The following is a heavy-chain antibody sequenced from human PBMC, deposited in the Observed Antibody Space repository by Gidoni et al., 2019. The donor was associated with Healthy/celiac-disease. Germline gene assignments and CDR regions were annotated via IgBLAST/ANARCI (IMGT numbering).Heavy chain of an antibody. Sequence: EVQLVESGGGLVQPGGSLRLSCAASGFTFSSYWMRWVRQAPGKGLEWVANIKQDGSEKYYVDSVKGRFTISRDNAKNSLYLQMNSLRAEDTAVYYCARERRGAYFDYWGQGTLVTVSS. CDR2: IKQDGSEK. J-gene: IGHJ4*02. CDR1: GFTFSSYW. V-gene: IGHV3-7*05. CDR3: ARERRGAYFDY. D-gene: IGHD3-16*01.